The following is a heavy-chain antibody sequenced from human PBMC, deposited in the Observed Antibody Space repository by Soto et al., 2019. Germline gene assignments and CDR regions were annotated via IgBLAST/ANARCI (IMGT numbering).Heavy chain of an antibody. V-gene: IGHV3-30*18. Sequence: QGQLVESEGCVVQPGRSLRLSCAASGFTFSSYGMHWVRQAPGKGLEWVAVISYDGSNKYYADSVKGRFTISRDNSKNTLYLQMNSLRAEDTAVYYCAKERDIVVVVAPLDYWGQGTLVTVSS. D-gene: IGHD2-15*01. CDR2: ISYDGSNK. CDR3: AKERDIVVVVAPLDY. J-gene: IGHJ4*02. CDR1: GFTFSSYG.